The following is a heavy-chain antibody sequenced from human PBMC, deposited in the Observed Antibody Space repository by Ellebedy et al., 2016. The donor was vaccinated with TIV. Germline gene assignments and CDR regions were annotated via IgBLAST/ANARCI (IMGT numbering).Heavy chain of an antibody. V-gene: IGHV4-34*01. D-gene: IGHD6-19*01. J-gene: IGHJ4*02. Sequence: SQTLSLTCAVFGGSFNDYFWTWIRQPPGKGLEWIGEVNHSGNTNYNPSLKSRVTISVDTSKNQFSLKLRSVTAADTAVDYCARWVAVAGTYCDYWGQGTLVTVSS. CDR3: ARWVAVAGTYCDY. CDR2: VNHSGNT. CDR1: GGSFNDYF.